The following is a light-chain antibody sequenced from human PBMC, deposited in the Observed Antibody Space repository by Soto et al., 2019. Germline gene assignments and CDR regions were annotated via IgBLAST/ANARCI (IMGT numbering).Light chain of an antibody. CDR3: LSYPRSTIYV. J-gene: IGLJ1*01. V-gene: IGLV2-8*01. CDR1: SSDVGAYKY. CDR2: DVS. Sequence: QSALTQPPSASGSPGQSVTISCTGTSSDVGAYKYVSWYQHHPGKAPKLVIYDVSERPSGVPDRFSGSKSGNTASLTVSGVQAEDEADYFCLSYPRSTIYVLGTGTKLTVL.